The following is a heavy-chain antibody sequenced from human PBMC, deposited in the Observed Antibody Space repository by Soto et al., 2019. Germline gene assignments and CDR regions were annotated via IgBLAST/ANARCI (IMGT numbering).Heavy chain of an antibody. D-gene: IGHD3-3*01. J-gene: IGHJ6*02. Sequence: SENLSLTCTVSGGSISSYYWSWIRQPPGKGLEWIGYIYYSGSTTYNPSLKSRVTISVDTSKNQFSLKLSSVTAADTAVYYCARTTIFGHYYTYYDMDVWGQGTTVTVSS. CDR1: GGSISSYY. V-gene: IGHV4-59*01. CDR3: ARTTIFGHYYTYYDMDV. CDR2: IYYSGST.